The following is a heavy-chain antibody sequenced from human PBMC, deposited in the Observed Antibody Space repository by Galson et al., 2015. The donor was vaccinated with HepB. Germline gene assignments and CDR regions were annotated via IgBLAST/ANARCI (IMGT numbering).Heavy chain of an antibody. V-gene: IGHV1-3*01. J-gene: IGHJ6*02. CDR2: INAGNGNT. Sequence: SVKVSCKASGYTFTSYAIHWVRQAPGQRLEWMGWINAGNGNTKYSQKFQGRVSISRDTSASTAYMELSSLRSEDTAVYYCARAFYVTPVTGVWEYVYYYYAMDVWGQGTTVTVSS. D-gene: IGHD4-17*01. CDR3: ARAFYVTPVTGVWEYVYYYYAMDV. CDR1: GYTFTSYA.